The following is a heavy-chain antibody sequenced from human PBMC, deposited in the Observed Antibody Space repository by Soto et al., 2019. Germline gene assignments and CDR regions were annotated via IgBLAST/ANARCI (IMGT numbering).Heavy chain of an antibody. D-gene: IGHD3-3*01. CDR1: GAPFSGYY. Sequence: QVQLQQWGAGLPKPSETLSLTCAVYGAPFSGYYWTWIRQPPGKGLEWIGEINNTGSTKYNPSLKSRVTISLDTSKNQFSLSLRSVTAADTAVYYCARCREMFGAVTPFEYWGQGTQVAVSS. CDR3: ARCREMFGAVTPFEY. V-gene: IGHV4-34*02. J-gene: IGHJ4*02. CDR2: INNTGST.